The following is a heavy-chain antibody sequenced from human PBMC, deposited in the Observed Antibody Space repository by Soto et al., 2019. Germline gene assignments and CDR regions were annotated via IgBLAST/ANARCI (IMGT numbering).Heavy chain of an antibody. V-gene: IGHV3-7*01. Sequence: PGGSLRLSCAASGFTFSSYAMSWVRQAPGKGLEWVANIRQDGSEKYYVDSVKGRFTISRDNAKNSLYLQMNSLRAEDTAVYYCARVDVLRFLEHAFDIWGQGTMVTVSS. CDR2: IRQDGSEK. CDR1: GFTFSSYA. J-gene: IGHJ3*02. CDR3: ARVDVLRFLEHAFDI. D-gene: IGHD3-3*01.